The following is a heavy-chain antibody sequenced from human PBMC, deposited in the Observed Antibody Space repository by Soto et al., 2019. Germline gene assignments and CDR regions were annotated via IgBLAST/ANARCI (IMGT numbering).Heavy chain of an antibody. CDR3: ARALKWYYYGSGSYCWFDP. J-gene: IGHJ5*02. D-gene: IGHD3-10*01. Sequence: SETLSLTCTVSGGSISSGGYYWSWIRQHPGKGLEWIGYIYYSGSTYYNPSLKSRVTISVDTSKNQFSLKLSSVTAADTAVYYCARALKWYYYGSGSYCWFDPWGQGTLVTVSS. V-gene: IGHV4-31*03. CDR1: GGSISSGGYY. CDR2: IYYSGST.